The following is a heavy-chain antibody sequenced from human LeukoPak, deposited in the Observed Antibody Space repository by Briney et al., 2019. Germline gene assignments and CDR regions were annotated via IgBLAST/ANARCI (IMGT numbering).Heavy chain of an antibody. Sequence: ASVMVSCMASGYSLTSYDINWVRQAAGQGLEWVGWMNSNSGNTGYARKFQGRVTLTRDTSINTAYMEVNSLTSEDTAVYYCARGGTLVRGVAILYGMDVWGQGTTVTVSS. V-gene: IGHV1-8*01. CDR3: ARGGTLVRGVAILYGMDV. D-gene: IGHD3-10*01. CDR2: MNSNSGNT. CDR1: GYSLTSYD. J-gene: IGHJ6*02.